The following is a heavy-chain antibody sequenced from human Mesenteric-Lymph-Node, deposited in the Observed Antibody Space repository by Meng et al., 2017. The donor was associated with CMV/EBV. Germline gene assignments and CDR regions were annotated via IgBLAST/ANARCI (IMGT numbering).Heavy chain of an antibody. CDR3: TGDSVSNPNLDY. Sequence: GNLWESGGGLVQPGGSLRLSCAASGFNVRDKYMSWVRQAPGKGLEWVCIIYRGDNTYYIDSVKDRFTVSRDNSKNTMYLQMNSLRVEDTAVYYCTGDSVSNPNLDYWGQGTLVTVSS. CDR1: GFNVRDKY. J-gene: IGHJ4*02. CDR2: IYRGDNT. D-gene: IGHD3-10*01. V-gene: IGHV3-66*01.